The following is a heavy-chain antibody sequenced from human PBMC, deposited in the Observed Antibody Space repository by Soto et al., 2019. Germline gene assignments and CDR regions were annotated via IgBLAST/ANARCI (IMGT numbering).Heavy chain of an antibody. V-gene: IGHV3-11*06. Sequence: GGSLRLSCAASGFTFSDYYMSWIRQAPGKGLEWVSYISSSSSYIYYADSVKGRFTISRDNAKNSLYLQMNSLRAEDTAVYYCARGHAAAAGVFDPWGKGTLVTVSS. D-gene: IGHD6-13*01. J-gene: IGHJ5*02. CDR3: ARGHAAAAGVFDP. CDR2: ISSSSSYI. CDR1: GFTFSDYY.